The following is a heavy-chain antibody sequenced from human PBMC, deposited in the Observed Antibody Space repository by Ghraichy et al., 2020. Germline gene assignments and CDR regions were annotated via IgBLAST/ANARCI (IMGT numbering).Heavy chain of an antibody. J-gene: IGHJ5*02. V-gene: IGHV4-34*01. CDR2: INHSGST. CDR3: ARGHLDYYDSSGYYYDNWFDP. Sequence: SETLSLTCAVYGGSFSGYYWSWIRQPPGKGLEWIGEINHSGSTNYNPSLKSRVTISVDTSKNQFSLKLSSVTAADTAVYYCARGHLDYYDSSGYYYDNWFDPWGQGTLVTVSS. CDR1: GGSFSGYY. D-gene: IGHD3-22*01.